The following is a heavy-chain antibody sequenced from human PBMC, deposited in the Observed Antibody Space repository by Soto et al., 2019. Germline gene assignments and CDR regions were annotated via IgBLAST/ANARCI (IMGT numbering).Heavy chain of an antibody. Sequence: QVQLQESGPGLVKPSETLSLTCTVSGGSISSYYWSWIRQPPGKGLEGIGYIYYIWSTNYNPSLKSLVTISGDTSKNQFSLKLSSVTAADTAVYYGARHMLSSGGYHWFDPWCQGTLVTVSS. CDR3: ARHMLSSGGYHWFDP. D-gene: IGHD6-19*01. V-gene: IGHV4-59*01. CDR2: IYYIWST. CDR1: GGSISSYY. J-gene: IGHJ5*02.